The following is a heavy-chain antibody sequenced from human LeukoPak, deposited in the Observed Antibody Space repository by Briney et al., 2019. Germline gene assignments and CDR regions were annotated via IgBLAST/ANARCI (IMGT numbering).Heavy chain of an antibody. Sequence: GGSLRLSCAASGFSFSSYAMSWVRQAPGKGLEWVSAISGSGGSTYYADSVKGRFTISRDNSKNTLYLQMNSLRAEDTAVYYCAKGGWGSYDAFDIWGQGTMVTVSS. V-gene: IGHV3-23*01. CDR3: AKGGWGSYDAFDI. J-gene: IGHJ3*02. CDR2: ISGSGGST. CDR1: GFSFSSYA. D-gene: IGHD7-27*01.